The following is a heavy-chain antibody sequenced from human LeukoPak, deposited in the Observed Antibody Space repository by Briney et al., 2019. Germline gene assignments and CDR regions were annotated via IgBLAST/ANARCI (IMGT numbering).Heavy chain of an antibody. J-gene: IGHJ4*02. Sequence: SETLSLTCTVSGVSISSSNSYWGWIRQPPGKGLEWIGSIYYSGNTNYNPSLKSRVTISVDTSKNQFSLKLSSVTAADTAVYYCATLALQRRTYKRGTYCSGGRCRPAFDYWGQGTLVTVSS. CDR1: GVSISSSNSY. V-gene: IGHV4-39*07. D-gene: IGHD2-15*01. CDR3: ATLALQRRTYKRGTYCSGGRCRPAFDY. CDR2: IYYSGNT.